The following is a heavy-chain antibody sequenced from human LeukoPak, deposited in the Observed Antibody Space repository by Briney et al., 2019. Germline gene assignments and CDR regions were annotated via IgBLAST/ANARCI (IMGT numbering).Heavy chain of an antibody. CDR1: GGSISSGGYY. J-gene: IGHJ4*02. CDR3: ARFNYYGSGSYYLDY. D-gene: IGHD3-10*01. V-gene: IGHV4-31*03. Sequence: SETLSLTCTVSGGSISSGGYYWSWIRQHPGKGLEWIGYIYYSGSTYYNPSLKSRVTISVDTSKNQFSLKLSSVTAADTAVYYCARFNYYGSGSYYLDYWGQGTLVTVSS. CDR2: IYYSGST.